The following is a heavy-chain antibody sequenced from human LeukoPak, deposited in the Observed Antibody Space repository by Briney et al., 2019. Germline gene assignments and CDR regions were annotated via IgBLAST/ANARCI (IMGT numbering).Heavy chain of an antibody. D-gene: IGHD6-19*01. CDR1: GFTFSSYS. CDR3: ASGSIAVAGRSLDY. Sequence: PGGSLRLSCAASGFTFSSYSMNWVRQAPGKGLEWVSSISSSSSYIYYADSVKGRFTISRDNAKNSLYLQMNSLRAEDTAVYYCASGSIAVAGRSLDYWGQGTLVTVSS. V-gene: IGHV3-21*01. J-gene: IGHJ4*02. CDR2: ISSSSSYI.